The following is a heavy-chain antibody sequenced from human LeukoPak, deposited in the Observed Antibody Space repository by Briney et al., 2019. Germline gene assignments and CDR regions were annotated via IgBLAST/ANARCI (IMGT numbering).Heavy chain of an antibody. D-gene: IGHD6-13*01. CDR2: ISYDGSNK. V-gene: IGHV3-30*04. CDR3: AGSSSWLAWDFDY. J-gene: IGHJ4*02. CDR1: GFTFSSYA. Sequence: GGSLRLSCAASGFTFSSYAMHWVRQAPGKGLEWVAVISYDGSNKYYADSVKGRFTISRDNSKNTLYLQMNSLRAEDTAVYYCAGSSSWLAWDFDYWGQGTLVTVSS.